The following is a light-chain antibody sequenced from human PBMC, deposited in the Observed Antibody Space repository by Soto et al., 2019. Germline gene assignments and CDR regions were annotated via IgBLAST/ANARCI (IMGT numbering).Light chain of an antibody. CDR3: FSYAGNSVYV. CDR1: SSNVGSYNL. CDR2: EGT. V-gene: IGLV2-23*01. J-gene: IGLJ1*01. Sequence: QSALTQPASVSGSPGQSITISCTGTSSNVGSYNLVSWFQQLPGKVPKLMIYEGTKQPSGVSDRFSGSKSGNTASLTISGLQAEDEADYHCFSYAGNSVYVFGTGTKVTVL.